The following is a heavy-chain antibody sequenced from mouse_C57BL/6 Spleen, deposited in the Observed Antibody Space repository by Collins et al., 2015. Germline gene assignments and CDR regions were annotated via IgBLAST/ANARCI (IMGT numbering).Heavy chain of an antibody. CDR3: ARGYYGNYYYAMDY. V-gene: IGHV1-54*03. J-gene: IGHJ4*01. D-gene: IGHD2-1*01. Sequence: GKATLTADKSSSTAYMQLSSLTSDDSAVYFCARGYYGNYYYAMDYWGQGTSVTVSS.